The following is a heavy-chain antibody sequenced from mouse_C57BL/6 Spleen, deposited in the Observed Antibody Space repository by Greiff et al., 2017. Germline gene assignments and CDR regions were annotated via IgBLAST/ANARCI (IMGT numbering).Heavy chain of an antibody. CDR1: GYAFSSYW. Sequence: QVHVKQSGAELVKPGASVKISCKASGYAFSSYWMNWVKQRPGKGLEWIGQIYPGDGDTNYNGKFKGKATLTADKSSSTAYMQLSSLTSEDSAVSFCARGGGSGMDYWGQGTSVTVSS. D-gene: IGHD3-1*01. J-gene: IGHJ4*01. CDR3: ARGGGSGMDY. CDR2: IYPGDGDT. V-gene: IGHV1-80*01.